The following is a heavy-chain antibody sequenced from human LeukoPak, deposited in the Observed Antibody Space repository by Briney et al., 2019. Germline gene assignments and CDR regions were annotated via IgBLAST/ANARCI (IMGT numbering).Heavy chain of an antibody. D-gene: IGHD5-12*01. Sequence: TGGSLRLSCAASGFTFSSYNMNWVRPAPGKGLEWVSGINWNGGSTTYADSVKGRFTISRDNAKNSLYLQMNSLRAEDTALYYCAREFAVATRVFDLWGQGTLVTVSS. CDR1: GFTFSSYN. CDR3: AREFAVATRVFDL. CDR2: INWNGGST. J-gene: IGHJ5*02. V-gene: IGHV3-20*04.